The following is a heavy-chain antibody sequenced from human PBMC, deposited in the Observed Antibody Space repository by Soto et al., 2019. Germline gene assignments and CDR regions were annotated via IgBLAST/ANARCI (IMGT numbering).Heavy chain of an antibody. CDR3: ARGQQVSTIRGVQGFDY. CDR2: LYSGGTS. V-gene: IGHV3-53*02. J-gene: IGHJ4*02. CDR1: GFSISSNY. Sequence: EVQLVETGGGLIQPGGSLRLSCAASGFSISSNYMTWVRQAPGKGLEWVSLLYSGGTSYYADSVKGRFTISRDNSKNTLFLQRNRLKTEDKAVYYCARGQQVSTIRGVQGFDYWGQGTLVTVSS. D-gene: IGHD3-10*01.